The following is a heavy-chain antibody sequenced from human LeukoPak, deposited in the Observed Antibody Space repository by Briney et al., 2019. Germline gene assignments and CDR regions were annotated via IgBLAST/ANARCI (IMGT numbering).Heavy chain of an antibody. CDR2: IYSGGST. V-gene: IGHV3-53*01. Sequence: PGGSLRLSCAASGFTVSSNYMSWVRQAPGKGLEWVSVIYSGGSTYCADSVKGRFTISRDNSKNTLYLQMNSLRAEDTAVYYCARVHYDSSADWFDPWGQGTLVTVSS. CDR3: ARVHYDSSADWFDP. D-gene: IGHD3-22*01. CDR1: GFTVSSNY. J-gene: IGHJ5*02.